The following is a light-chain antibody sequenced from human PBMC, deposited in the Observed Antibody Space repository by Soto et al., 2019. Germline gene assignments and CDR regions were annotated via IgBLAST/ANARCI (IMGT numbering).Light chain of an antibody. CDR2: DDS. Sequence: SYVLTQPPSVSVAPGQTARITCGGNIIGSKSVHWYQQRPGQAPMLVVYDDSDRLSGIPERLSGSKSGNTATLTISGVEAGEEADYYCQVWDSSRGHLWVFGGGTKVTVL. CDR3: QVWDSSRGHLWV. J-gene: IGLJ3*02. CDR1: IIGSKS. V-gene: IGLV3-21*02.